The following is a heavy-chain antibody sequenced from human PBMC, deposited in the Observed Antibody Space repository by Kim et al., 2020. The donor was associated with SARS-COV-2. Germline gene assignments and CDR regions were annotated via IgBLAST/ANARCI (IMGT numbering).Heavy chain of an antibody. CDR2: IRIKTNGGTA. D-gene: IGHD2-15*01. J-gene: IGHJ6*03. V-gene: IGHV3-49*04. CDR1: GFTFGDYA. Sequence: GGSLRLSCTASGFTFGDYAVSWVRQAPGKGLEWVGFIRIKTNGGTAAYAATVKGRFTISRDDSKSIAYLQMNSLKTEDTAVYYCARTSGPNFYSYYYMDLWGQGTTVTVSS. CDR3: ARTSGPNFYSYYYMDL.